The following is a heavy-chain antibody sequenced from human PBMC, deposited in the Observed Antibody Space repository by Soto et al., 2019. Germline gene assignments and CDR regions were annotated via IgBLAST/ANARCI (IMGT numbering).Heavy chain of an antibody. J-gene: IGHJ4*02. Sequence: QLQLQESGPGLVKPSETLSLTCTVSGGSISSSSYYWGWIRQPPGKVLEWIGTIYYSGSTYYNLSLKSRVTISVDTSKNQFSLKLSSVTAADTAVYYCASHSGYYYWPLDYWGQGTLVTVSS. D-gene: IGHD3-22*01. CDR3: ASHSGYYYWPLDY. V-gene: IGHV4-39*01. CDR2: IYYSGST. CDR1: GGSISSSSYY.